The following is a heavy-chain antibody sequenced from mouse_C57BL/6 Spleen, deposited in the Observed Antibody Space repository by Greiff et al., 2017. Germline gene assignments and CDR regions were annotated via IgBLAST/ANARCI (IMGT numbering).Heavy chain of an antibody. D-gene: IGHD6-1*01. CDR3: ASASEGAWFAY. Sequence: VKLQQPGAELVKPGASVKLSCKASGYTFTSYWMHWVKQRPGQGLEWIGMIHPNSGSTNYNEKFKSKATLTVDKSSSTAYMQLSSLTSEDSAVYYCASASEGAWFAYWGQGTLVTVSA. CDR2: IHPNSGST. J-gene: IGHJ3*01. V-gene: IGHV1-64*01. CDR1: GYTFTSYW.